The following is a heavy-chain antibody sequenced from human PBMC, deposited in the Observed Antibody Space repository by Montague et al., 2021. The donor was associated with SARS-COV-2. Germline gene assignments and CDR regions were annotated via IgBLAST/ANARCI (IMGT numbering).Heavy chain of an antibody. CDR2: VSGSTTNT. D-gene: IGHD3-22*01. J-gene: IGHJ3*02. CDR1: GFTFSSYA. Sequence: SLRLSCAASGFTFSSYAMSWVRQAPGKGLEWVSTVSGSTTNTFYADSVKGRFTISRDNSKNTLYLQMNSLRVEDSAVYYCAKDHPVYDTSGYYRYGASDIWGQGTMVTVSS. V-gene: IGHV3-23*01. CDR3: AKDHPVYDTSGYYRYGASDI.